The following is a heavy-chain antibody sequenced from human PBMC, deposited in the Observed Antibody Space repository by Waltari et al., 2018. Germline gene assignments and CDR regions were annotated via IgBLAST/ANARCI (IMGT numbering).Heavy chain of an antibody. V-gene: IGHV3-64*01. CDR3: ARGKVYTSGWSHYFDY. CDR1: GFSFSNSA. J-gene: IGHJ4*02. Sequence: EVQLVESGGGLVQPGGSLRLSCAASGFSFSNSAMHWVRQAPGKGLEYVAAISSNGGNTHYANSVTGRFTISRDNSKNTVYLQMGSLRAEDMAVYYCARGKVYTSGWSHYFDYWGQGTLVIVST. CDR2: ISSNGGNT. D-gene: IGHD6-19*01.